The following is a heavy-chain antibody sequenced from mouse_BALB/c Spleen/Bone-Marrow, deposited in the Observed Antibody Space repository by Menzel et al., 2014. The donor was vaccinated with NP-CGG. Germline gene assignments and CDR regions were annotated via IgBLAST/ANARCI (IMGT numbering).Heavy chain of an antibody. CDR1: GFNIXDPY. J-gene: IGHJ3*01. CDR3: APYYYGRWFTY. Sequence: VQLQQSGAELVKPGASVKLSCTASGFNIXDPYMHWVKQRPEQGLEWIGRIDPANGNTKYDPKFQGKATITADTSSNTAYLQLSSLTSEDTAVYYCAPYYYGRWFTYWGQWTLVTVSA. CDR2: IDPANGNT. D-gene: IGHD1-1*01. V-gene: IGHV14-3*02.